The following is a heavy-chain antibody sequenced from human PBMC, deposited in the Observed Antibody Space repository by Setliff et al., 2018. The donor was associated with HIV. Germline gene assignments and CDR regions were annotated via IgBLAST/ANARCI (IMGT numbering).Heavy chain of an antibody. CDR3: ARGRELTTYGSAARYDGTDV. V-gene: IGHV1-3*01. CDR2: INAGNGDT. CDR1: GYTFTNYA. J-gene: IGHJ6*02. D-gene: IGHD3-10*01. Sequence: ASVKVSCKASGYTFTNYAMHWVRQAPGQRLEWMGWINAGNGDTKYSQKFQGRVTITADKPTSTAYMQLSSLRSEDTAVYYCARGRELTTYGSAARYDGTDVWGQGTTVTVSS.